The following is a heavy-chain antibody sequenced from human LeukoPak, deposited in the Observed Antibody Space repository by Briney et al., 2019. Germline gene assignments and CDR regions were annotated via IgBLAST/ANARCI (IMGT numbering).Heavy chain of an antibody. J-gene: IGHJ4*02. V-gene: IGHV3-15*01. CDR3: TTGIGRVWNDVGNYPYYFDY. Sequence: GGSLRLSCAASGFTFSNAWMSWVRQAPGKGLEWVGRIKSKTDGGTTDYAAPVKGRFTISRDDSKNTLYLQMNSLKTEDTAVYYCTTGIGRVWNDVGNYPYYFDYWGQGTLVTVSS. CDR1: GFTFSNAW. CDR2: IKSKTDGGTT. D-gene: IGHD1-1*01.